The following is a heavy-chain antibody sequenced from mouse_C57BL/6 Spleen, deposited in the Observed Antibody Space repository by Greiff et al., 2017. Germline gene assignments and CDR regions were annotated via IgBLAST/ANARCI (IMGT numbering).Heavy chain of an antibody. CDR2: INPYNGGT. CDR1: GYTFTDYY. CDR3: ARSRMMVTNYYAMDY. V-gene: IGHV1-19*01. Sequence: VHVKQSGPVLVKPGASVKMSCKASGYTFTDYYMNWVKQSHGKSLEWIGVINPYNGGTSYNQKFKGKATLTVDKSSSSAYMELNSLTSEDSAVYYCARSRMMVTNYYAMDYWGQGTSVTVSS. D-gene: IGHD2-3*01. J-gene: IGHJ4*01.